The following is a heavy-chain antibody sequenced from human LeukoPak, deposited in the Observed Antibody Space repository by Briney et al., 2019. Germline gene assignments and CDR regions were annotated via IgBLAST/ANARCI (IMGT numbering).Heavy chain of an antibody. CDR1: GGSFSGYY. J-gene: IGHJ4*02. CDR2: INHSGST. D-gene: IGHD2-21*02. Sequence: SETLSLTCAVYGGSFSGYYWSWIRQPPGKGLEWIGEINHSGSTNYNPSLKSRVTISVDTSKNQFSLKLSSVTAADTALYYCARHGHHGDHDYWGPGTLVTVSS. CDR3: ARHGHHGDHDY. V-gene: IGHV4-34*01.